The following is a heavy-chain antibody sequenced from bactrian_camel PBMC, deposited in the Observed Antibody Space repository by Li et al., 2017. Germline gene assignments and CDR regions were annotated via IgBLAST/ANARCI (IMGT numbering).Heavy chain of an antibody. D-gene: IGHD1*01. Sequence: QLVESGGGSVQAGGSVRLSCVTSGFTESGNYVAWIHQAPGKGREGVASIYTGTDRTYYADSVKGRVAIWQDNAKNTIYLQINYLRPEDTAMYYCAADLLLMRPLDPSEYKYWGQGTQVTVS. CDR2: IYTGTDRT. CDR3: AADLLLMRPLDPSEYKY. J-gene: IGHJ4*01. V-gene: IGHV3S28*01. CDR1: GFTESGNY.